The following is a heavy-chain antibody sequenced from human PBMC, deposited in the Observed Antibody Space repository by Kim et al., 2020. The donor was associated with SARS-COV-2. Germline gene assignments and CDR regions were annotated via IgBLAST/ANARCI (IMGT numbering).Heavy chain of an antibody. CDR3: PRRYGNWYFDR. Sequence: SETLSLTCTVSGDSISNYYWTWIRQPPGKGLEWIGYIYYSGSTNYNPSLKSRVTISADTSKNQFSLKLSSVTAADTAVYYCPRRYGNWYFDRWGRGTLVTVSS. CDR1: GDSISNYY. CDR2: IYYSGST. V-gene: IGHV4-59*01. D-gene: IGHD3-9*01. J-gene: IGHJ2*01.